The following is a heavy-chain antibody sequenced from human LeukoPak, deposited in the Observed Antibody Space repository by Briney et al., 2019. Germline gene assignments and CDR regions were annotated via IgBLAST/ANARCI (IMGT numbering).Heavy chain of an antibody. CDR3: ARGVLLSYCSGGSCYSDRRGYYYYMDV. J-gene: IGHJ6*03. CDR2: MNPNSGNT. D-gene: IGHD2-15*01. Sequence: GASVKVSCKASGYTFTGYYMHWVRQAPGQGLEWMGWMNPNSGNTGYAQKFQGRVTMTRNTSISTAYMELSSLRSEDTAVYYCARGVLLSYCSGGSCYSDRRGYYYYMDVWGKGTTVTISS. V-gene: IGHV1-8*02. CDR1: GYTFTGYY.